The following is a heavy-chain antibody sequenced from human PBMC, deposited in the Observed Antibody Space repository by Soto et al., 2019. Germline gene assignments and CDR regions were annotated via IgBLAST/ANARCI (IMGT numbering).Heavy chain of an antibody. V-gene: IGHV4-34*01. J-gene: IGHJ4*02. Sequence: QVQLQQWGAGLLKPSETLSLTCDVYGGSFSDYHWSWIRQPPGKGLEWIGKINHSGSANYNPSLKSGVSIWVHTPNHQFSLEVSSVTAADTAVYYCARGRPHETSGHYSGGWYYFDHWGQGTLVTVSS. CDR2: INHSGSA. CDR1: GGSFSDYH. CDR3: ARGRPHETSGHYSGGWYYFDH. D-gene: IGHD3-22*01.